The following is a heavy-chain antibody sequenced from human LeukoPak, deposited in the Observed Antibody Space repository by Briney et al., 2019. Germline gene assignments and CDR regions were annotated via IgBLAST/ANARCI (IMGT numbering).Heavy chain of an antibody. CDR3: ARDPYSSSWYYFDY. J-gene: IGHJ4*02. D-gene: IGHD6-13*01. CDR1: EFSFTTYS. CDR2: LSYDENKK. V-gene: IGHV3-30*09. Sequence: GGSLRLSCAASEFSFTTYSMHWVRQAPGKGLEWVAILSYDENKKDYADSVKGRFAISRDTPKNTFYLQMNCLRVEDTAVYYRARDPYSSSWYYFDYWGQGTLVTVSS.